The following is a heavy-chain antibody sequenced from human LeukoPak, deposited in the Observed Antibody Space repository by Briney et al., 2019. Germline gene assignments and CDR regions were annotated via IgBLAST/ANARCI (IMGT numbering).Heavy chain of an antibody. CDR3: AKVPALMTTVTKYYFDY. CDR2: ISNSDGKT. Sequence: PGGSLRLSCAASGFTFSSYAMSWVRQAPGKGLEWVSTISNSDGKTYYADSVKGRFTISGDNSKNTLYVQMNSLRAEDTAVYYCAKVPALMTTVTKYYFDYWGQGTLVTVSS. V-gene: IGHV3-23*01. D-gene: IGHD4-17*01. J-gene: IGHJ4*02. CDR1: GFTFSSYA.